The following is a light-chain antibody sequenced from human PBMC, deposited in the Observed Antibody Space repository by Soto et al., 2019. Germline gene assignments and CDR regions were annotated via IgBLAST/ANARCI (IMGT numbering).Light chain of an antibody. J-gene: IGKJ5*01. CDR3: QQYTTSPIT. V-gene: IGKV3-20*01. Sequence: IVLTQSPGTLSLFPGEGATLSCRASQSVGDRLAWYQQKPGQSPRLLISGASSRATGIPDRFSGGGSGTDFTLTISRLEPEDFALYYCQQYTTSPITFSQGTRLEIK. CDR2: GAS. CDR1: QSVGDR.